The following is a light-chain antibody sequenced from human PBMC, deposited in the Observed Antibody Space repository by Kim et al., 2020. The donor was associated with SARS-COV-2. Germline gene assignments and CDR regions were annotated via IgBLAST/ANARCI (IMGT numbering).Light chain of an antibody. Sequence: APWEMLTPSSRAHCSVSSSVGWYQHKPAQAPRRLVFRPSPRATGIPARFSGSGSGTEFTLTISSLQSDDFAVYSCQQYNKWPRTFGQGTKVYIK. CDR3: QQYNKWPRT. CDR2: RPS. J-gene: IGKJ1*01. V-gene: IGKV3-15*01. CDR1: CSVSSS.